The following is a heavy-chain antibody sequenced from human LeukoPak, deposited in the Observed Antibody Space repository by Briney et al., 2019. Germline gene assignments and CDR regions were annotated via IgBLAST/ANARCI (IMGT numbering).Heavy chain of an antibody. CDR3: ARAVPEGAVYY. CDR1: GGSISSRDYY. D-gene: IGHD1-14*01. Sequence: PSQTLSLTCTVSGGSISSRDYYWSWIRQPPGKGLEWIGYIYYSGSTYYNPSLKSRVTISVDTSKNQFSLKLSSVTAADTAVYYCARAVPEGAVYYWGQGTLVTVSS. V-gene: IGHV4-30-4*01. J-gene: IGHJ4*02. CDR2: IYYSGST.